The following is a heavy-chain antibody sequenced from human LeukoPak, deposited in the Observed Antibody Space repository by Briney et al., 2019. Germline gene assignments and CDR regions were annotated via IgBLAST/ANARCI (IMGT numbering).Heavy chain of an antibody. CDR1: GYTLTSYD. Sequence: GASVKVSCKASGYTLTSYDINWVRQATGQGLEWMGWMNPNSGNTGYAQKFQGRVTMSRSTSITTAYMELSSLRPEDTAVYYCVRCAVGCYYNYGIDAWGQGTTVTVSS. D-gene: IGHD2-8*01. CDR3: VRCAVGCYYNYGIDA. CDR2: MNPNSGNT. J-gene: IGHJ6*02. V-gene: IGHV1-8*01.